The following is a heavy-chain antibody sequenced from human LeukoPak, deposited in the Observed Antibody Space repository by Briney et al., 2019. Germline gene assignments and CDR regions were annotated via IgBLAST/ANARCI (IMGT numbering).Heavy chain of an antibody. V-gene: IGHV4-59*01. D-gene: IGHD6-19*01. J-gene: IGHJ4*02. Sequence: SETLSLTCTVSGGSISDYYWSWIRQPPGMGLEWIGYIYYSGTAKYNPSLKSRVTISVDTSKNQLSLKLNSVTAADTAVYYCASKESSFGWYFLWGQGTLVTVSS. CDR2: IYYSGTA. CDR1: GGSISDYY. CDR3: ASKESSFGWYFL.